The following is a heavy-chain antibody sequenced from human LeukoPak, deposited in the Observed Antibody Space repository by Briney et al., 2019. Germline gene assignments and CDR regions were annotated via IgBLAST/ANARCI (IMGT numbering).Heavy chain of an antibody. CDR2: IFYSGST. Sequence: PSETLSLTCTVSSGSISTSNYYWGWVRQPPGKALEWIGNIFYSGSTYYSPSLKSRVTISLDTSRNQFSLKLNSVTAADTAVYYCARADYGGRFDYWGQGTLVTVSS. J-gene: IGHJ4*02. D-gene: IGHD4-23*01. CDR1: SGSISTSNYY. CDR3: ARADYGGRFDY. V-gene: IGHV4-39*07.